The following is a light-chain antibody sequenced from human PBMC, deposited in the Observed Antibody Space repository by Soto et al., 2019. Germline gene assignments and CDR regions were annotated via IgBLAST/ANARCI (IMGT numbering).Light chain of an antibody. CDR3: QQRSNWPVT. J-gene: IGKJ5*01. CDR2: HAD. Sequence: EIVLTQSPATLSLSPGERATLSCRAGQSVHNYLAWYQQKPGQAPRLLIYHADKRATGVPARFSGGGSGTDFTLTITSLEPEDFAVYYCQQRSNWPVTFGQGTRLETK. CDR1: QSVHNY. V-gene: IGKV3-11*01.